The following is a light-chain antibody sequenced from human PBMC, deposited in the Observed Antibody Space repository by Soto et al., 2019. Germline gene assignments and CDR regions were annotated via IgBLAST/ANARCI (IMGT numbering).Light chain of an antibody. CDR3: QTWGTGIRV. Sequence: QLVLTQSPSASASLGASVKLTCTLSSGHSRYAIAWQQQQAEKGPRYLMKVNSDGSHSKGDGTPDRFSGSSSGTERYLTISSLQSEDEADYYCQTWGTGIRVFGGGTKVTVL. CDR1: SGHSRYA. V-gene: IGLV4-69*02. CDR2: VNSDGSH. J-gene: IGLJ3*02.